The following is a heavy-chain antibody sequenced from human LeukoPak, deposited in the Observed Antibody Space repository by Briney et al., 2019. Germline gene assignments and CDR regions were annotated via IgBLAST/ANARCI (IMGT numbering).Heavy chain of an antibody. D-gene: IGHD3-10*01. V-gene: IGHV3-23*01. J-gene: IGHJ4*02. CDR2: ISGSGVGA. CDR3: AKADYYDFDS. CDR1: GFTITTYA. Sequence: PGGSLRLSCAASGFTITTYAMSWVRQAPGEGLECVSTISGSGVGAYYADSVKGRFTISRDNSNNTLYLQVNSLRAEDTAVYYCAKADYYDFDSWGQGTLVTVSS.